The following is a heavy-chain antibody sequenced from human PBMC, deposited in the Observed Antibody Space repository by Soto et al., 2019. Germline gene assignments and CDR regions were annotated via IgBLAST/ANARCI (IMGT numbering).Heavy chain of an antibody. CDR3: ARVGAWALHNLDY. J-gene: IGHJ4*02. CDR1: GYTFIYDD. V-gene: IGHV1-8*01. D-gene: IGHD3-16*01. CDR2: MNPNSGNT. Sequence: SVKVSCKASGYTFIYDDIIWVRQATGQGLEWMGWMNPNSGNTGYAQKFQGRITMTRNTSISTAYMEMNSLTSEDTAVYYCARVGAWALHNLDYWGQGTRVTVSS.